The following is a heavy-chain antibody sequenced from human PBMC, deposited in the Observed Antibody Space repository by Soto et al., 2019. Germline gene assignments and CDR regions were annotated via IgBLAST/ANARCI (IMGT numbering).Heavy chain of an antibody. Sequence: PGGSLRLSCAASGLTFSIHEMNWVRQAPGKGLEWVSYISSIGVATYYADSVKGRFTISRDNAKNSLYLQMNSLRAEDTAVYYCAREGRVGGIDYWGQGTPVTVS. CDR2: ISSIGVAT. V-gene: IGHV3-48*03. D-gene: IGHD6-19*01. CDR1: GLTFSIHE. CDR3: AREGRVGGIDY. J-gene: IGHJ4*02.